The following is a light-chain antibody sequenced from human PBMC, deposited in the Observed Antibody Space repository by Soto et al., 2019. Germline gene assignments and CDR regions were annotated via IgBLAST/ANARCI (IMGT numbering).Light chain of an antibody. J-gene: IGLJ2*01. CDR1: SSDIGSYDL. V-gene: IGLV2-23*01. Sequence: QSALTQPASVSGSPGQSITISCTGTSSDIGSYDLVSWYQHHPARAPKLIIYEGSKRPSGVSMRFSGSKSGYTASLTISGLQVEEEAEYFCCSYAGSVTYVVFGGGTKLTVL. CDR3: CSYAGSVTYVV. CDR2: EGS.